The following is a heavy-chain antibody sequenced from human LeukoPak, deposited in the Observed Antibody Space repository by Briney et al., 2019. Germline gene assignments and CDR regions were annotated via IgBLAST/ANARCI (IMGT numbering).Heavy chain of an antibody. D-gene: IGHD2-8*01. Sequence: GASVKVSCKASGYTFTSYGISWVRQAPGQGLEWMGWISAYNGNTNYAQKLQGRVTMTTDTYTNTAYMELRSLRSDDTAVHYCAGSLGYCTSNVCYLKYWGQGTLVTVSS. CDR1: GYTFTSYG. J-gene: IGHJ4*02. V-gene: IGHV1-18*01. CDR2: ISAYNGNT. CDR3: AGSLGYCTSNVCYLKY.